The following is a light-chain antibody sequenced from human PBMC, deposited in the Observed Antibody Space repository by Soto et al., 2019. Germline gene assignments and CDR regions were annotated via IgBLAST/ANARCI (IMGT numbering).Light chain of an antibody. CDR2: AAS. V-gene: IGKV1-12*01. J-gene: IGKJ5*01. Sequence: DIQMTQSPSSVSASVGDRVTISCRASQTISSSLAWYQQKPGQAPKLLIYAASKLQIGVPARFPGSGSATDFTLTISSLQPEDFATYYCQQANSFPPTFGQGTRLDIK. CDR3: QQANSFPPT. CDR1: QTISSS.